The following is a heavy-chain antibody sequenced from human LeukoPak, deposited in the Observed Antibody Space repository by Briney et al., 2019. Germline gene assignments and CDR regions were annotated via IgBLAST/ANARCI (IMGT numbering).Heavy chain of an antibody. CDR3: ARRVSGWEDGYFDL. D-gene: IGHD6-19*01. CDR2: IYSGGAT. Sequence: GGSLRLSCAASGFTVSSNYTGWVRQPPGKGLEWVSLIYSGGATYYADSVKGRFTISRDNSKNMLYLQMNSLRAEDTAVYYCARRVSGWEDGYFDLWGRGTLVTVSS. CDR1: GFTVSSNY. V-gene: IGHV3-53*01. J-gene: IGHJ2*01.